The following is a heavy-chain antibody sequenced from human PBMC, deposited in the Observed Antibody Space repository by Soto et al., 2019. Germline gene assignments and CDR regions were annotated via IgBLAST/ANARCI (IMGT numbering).Heavy chain of an antibody. CDR2: LGAARDP. CDR3: ARAYLGRLPRRADYYYAMDV. CDR1: GFSFRDYD. V-gene: IGHV3-13*05. J-gene: IGHJ6*02. D-gene: IGHD1-26*01. Sequence: EVQLVESGGGSVQPGESLRLSCAASGFSFRDYDMHWVRQRKGKGLEWVSALGAARDPYYVGSVKGRFSVSRDNAQNSLFLQMNNLRVDETAVYFCARAYLGRLPRRADYYYAMDVWGRGTTVTVYS.